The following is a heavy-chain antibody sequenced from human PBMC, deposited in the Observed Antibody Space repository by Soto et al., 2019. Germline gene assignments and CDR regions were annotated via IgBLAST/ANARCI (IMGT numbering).Heavy chain of an antibody. CDR3: AKDLYDSSGYYLYYFDY. D-gene: IGHD3-22*01. Sequence: GGSLRLSCAASGFTFSSYGMHWVRLAPGKGLEWVAVISYDGSNKYYADSVKGRFTISRDNSKNTLYLQMNSLRAEDTAVYYCAKDLYDSSGYYLYYFDYWGQGTLVTVSS. CDR1: GFTFSSYG. J-gene: IGHJ4*02. V-gene: IGHV3-30*18. CDR2: ISYDGSNK.